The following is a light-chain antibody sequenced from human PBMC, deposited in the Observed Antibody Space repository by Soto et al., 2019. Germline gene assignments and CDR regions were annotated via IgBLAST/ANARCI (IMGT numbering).Light chain of an antibody. Sequence: DIQMTQSPSSLSASVGDRVTITFRASQSIDTFLNWYQQKPGKAPKLLIYAASNLHSGVPSRFSGSGSGTDFTLIISSLQPEDFATYYCKQSYSTSWTFGQGTKVDIK. V-gene: IGKV1-39*01. CDR2: AAS. CDR3: KQSYSTSWT. CDR1: QSIDTF. J-gene: IGKJ1*01.